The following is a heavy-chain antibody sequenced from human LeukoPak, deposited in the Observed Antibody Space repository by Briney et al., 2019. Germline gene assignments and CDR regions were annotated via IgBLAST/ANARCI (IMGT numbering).Heavy chain of an antibody. Sequence: GXGXEWXGIINPSGGSTSYAQKFQGRVTMTRDTSTSTVYVELSSLRSEDTTVYYCARGYSSSWYDRGAFDIWGQGTMVTVSS. V-gene: IGHV1-46*03. D-gene: IGHD6-13*01. CDR3: ARGYSSSWYDRGAFDI. J-gene: IGHJ3*02. CDR2: INPSGGST.